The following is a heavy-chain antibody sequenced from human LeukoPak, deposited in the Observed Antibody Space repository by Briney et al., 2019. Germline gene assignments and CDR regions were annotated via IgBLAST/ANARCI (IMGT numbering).Heavy chain of an antibody. Sequence: TLPLTRLICRRSVPSKSVGQNWIRQSPSRGLECLGRTDNSSKWYNEYAVSMKSRITINSDTSKHQLSLHLDSVTPEDTAVYYCAREQLWSGPNRFDSWGQGTLVTVSS. CDR1: RRSVPSKSVG. D-gene: IGHD3-10*02. V-gene: IGHV6-1*01. CDR3: AREQLWSGPNRFDS. CDR2: TDNSSKWYN. J-gene: IGHJ5*01.